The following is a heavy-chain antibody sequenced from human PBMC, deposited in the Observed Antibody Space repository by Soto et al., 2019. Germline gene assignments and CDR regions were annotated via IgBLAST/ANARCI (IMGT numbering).Heavy chain of an antibody. J-gene: IGHJ6*02. CDR3: ARDNDRPQLGGNYYYILDV. CDR1: GGTFRNSA. V-gene: IGHV1-69*12. D-gene: IGHD1-1*01. Sequence: QVQLGQSGAEVKKPGSSVKLSCKASGGTFRNSAISWVRQAPGQGLEWMGGIMPIFRTPDYAQKFQGRVTITADESTNTAYMELSGLRSDDTAVYYCARDNDRPQLGGNYYYILDVWGHGTTVTVSS. CDR2: IMPIFRTP.